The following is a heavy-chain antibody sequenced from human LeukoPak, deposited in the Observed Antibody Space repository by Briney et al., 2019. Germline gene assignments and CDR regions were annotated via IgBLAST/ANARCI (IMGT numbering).Heavy chain of an antibody. Sequence: PGGSLRLSCAASGFTVSSNYMSWVRQAPGKGLEWVSVIYSGGSTYYADSVKGRFTISRDNSKNTLYLQMNSLRAEDTAVYYCARAGSIAAAEFHIDYWGQGTLVTVSS. CDR2: IYSGGST. CDR3: ARAGSIAAAEFHIDY. V-gene: IGHV3-66*01. D-gene: IGHD6-13*01. CDR1: GFTVSSNY. J-gene: IGHJ4*02.